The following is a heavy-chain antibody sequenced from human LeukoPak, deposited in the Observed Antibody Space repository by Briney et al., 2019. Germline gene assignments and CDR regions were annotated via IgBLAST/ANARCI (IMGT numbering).Heavy chain of an antibody. CDR3: ARDRTQANWFDP. Sequence: SETLSLTCTVSGGSISSYYWSWIRQPPGKGLEWIGYIYYSGSTYYNPSLKSRVTISVDTSKNQFSLKLSSVTAADTAVYYCARDRTQANWFDPWGQGTLVTVSS. J-gene: IGHJ5*02. V-gene: IGHV4-59*06. CDR2: IYYSGST. D-gene: IGHD5-24*01. CDR1: GGSISSYY.